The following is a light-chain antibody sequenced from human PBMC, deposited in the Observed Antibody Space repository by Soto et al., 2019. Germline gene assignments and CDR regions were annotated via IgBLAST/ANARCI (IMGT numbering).Light chain of an antibody. CDR1: QSVSSY. V-gene: IGKV3-20*01. CDR3: QQYGSSPPT. J-gene: IGKJ1*01. Sequence: EIVLTQSPATLSLSPGERATLSCMASQSVSSYLAWYQQKPGQAPRLLIYDASNRATGIPARFIGSGSGTDCTLTISRLEPEDVAVYYCQQYGSSPPTFGQGTKVDIK. CDR2: DAS.